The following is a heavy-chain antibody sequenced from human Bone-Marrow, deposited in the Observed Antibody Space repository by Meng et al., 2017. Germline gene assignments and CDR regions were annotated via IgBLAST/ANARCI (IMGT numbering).Heavy chain of an antibody. Sequence: HVPLQHLGAGLLTPSETLSPTCAAYGVSFSGYYCSWIRQPPGKGLELIWEINHSGSTNYNPSLESRVTISVDTSTTQFTLKLSSVTAADTAVYYCARGRVVAATNPKFDYWGQGTLVTVSS. J-gene: IGHJ4*02. CDR3: ARGRVVAATNPKFDY. D-gene: IGHD2-15*01. CDR2: INHSGST. V-gene: IGHV4-34*01. CDR1: GVSFSGYY.